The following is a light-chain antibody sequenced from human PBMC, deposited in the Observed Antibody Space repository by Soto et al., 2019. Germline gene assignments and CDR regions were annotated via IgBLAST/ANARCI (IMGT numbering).Light chain of an antibody. CDR1: QDISTY. Sequence: DIQMTQSPSSLSASVGDRVTITCQASQDISTYLNWYQQKPGKAPKLLIYDASTLETGAPSRFSGSGSGTDFTFTISILQPEDIATYDCQQYTSLPRTFGQGTKLAIK. CDR3: QQYTSLPRT. V-gene: IGKV1-33*01. J-gene: IGKJ2*01. CDR2: DAS.